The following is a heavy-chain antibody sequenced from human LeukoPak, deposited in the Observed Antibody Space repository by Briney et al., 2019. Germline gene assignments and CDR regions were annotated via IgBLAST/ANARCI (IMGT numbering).Heavy chain of an antibody. J-gene: IGHJ6*02. CDR2: ISAYNGNT. CDR1: GYTFTSYG. V-gene: IGHV1-18*01. D-gene: IGHD3-3*01. CDR3: ARGGGFIRFLEWLSNYYYYGMDV. Sequence: ASVKVSCKASGYTFTSYGISWVRQAPGQGLEWMGWISAYNGNTNYAQKLQGRVTMTTDTSTSTAYVELRSLRSDDTAVYYCARGGGFIRFLEWLSNYYYYGMDVWGQGTTVTVSS.